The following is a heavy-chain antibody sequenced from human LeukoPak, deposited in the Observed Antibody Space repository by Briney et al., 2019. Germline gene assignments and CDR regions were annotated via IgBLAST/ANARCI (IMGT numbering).Heavy chain of an antibody. CDR1: GGSISGYY. D-gene: IGHD3-10*01. CDR3: ARHKPTGSYPLEL. Sequence: PSETLSLTCTVSGGSISGYYWSWLRQPPGKGLEWIGHIYYTGSTNYNPSFRSRLTISLDTSTSQFSLRLSSVTAADTAVYYCARHKPTGSYPLELWGQGTLVTVSS. J-gene: IGHJ4*02. CDR2: IYYTGST. V-gene: IGHV4-59*08.